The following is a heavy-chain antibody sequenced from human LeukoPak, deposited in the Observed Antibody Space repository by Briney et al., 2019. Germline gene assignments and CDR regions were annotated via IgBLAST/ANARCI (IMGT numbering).Heavy chain of an antibody. J-gene: IGHJ3*02. V-gene: IGHV3-66*01. CDR1: GFTVSSNY. CDR3: ARSSPGDAFDI. D-gene: IGHD2-2*01. Sequence: GGSLRLSCAASGFTVSSNYMSWVRQAPGKGLEWVSVIYSSGTTYYADSVKGRFTISRDNAKNSLYLQMNSLRAEDTAVYYCARSSPGDAFDIWGQGTMVTVSS. CDR2: IYSSGTT.